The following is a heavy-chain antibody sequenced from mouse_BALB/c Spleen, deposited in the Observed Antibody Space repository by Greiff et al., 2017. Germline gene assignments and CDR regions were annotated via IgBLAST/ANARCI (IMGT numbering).Heavy chain of an antibody. J-gene: IGHJ2*01. Sequence: EVHLVESGGGLVQPGGSLRLSCATSGFTFTDYYMSWVRQPPGKALEWLGFIRNKANGYTTEYSASVKGRFTISRDNSQSILYLQMNTLRAEDSATYYCARDRDPYGNNGYWGQGTTLTVSS. CDR1: GFTFTDYY. CDR3: ARDRDPYGNNGY. D-gene: IGHD2-10*02. V-gene: IGHV7-3*02. CDR2: IRNKANGYTT.